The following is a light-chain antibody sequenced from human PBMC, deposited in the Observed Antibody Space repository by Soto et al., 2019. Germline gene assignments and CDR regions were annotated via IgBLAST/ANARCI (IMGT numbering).Light chain of an antibody. V-gene: IGLV1-47*03. CDR3: AAWDDSVYV. J-gene: IGLJ1*01. CDR2: RNN. Sequence: QLVLTQPPSASGTPGQRVTISCSGSSSNIGSNYVYWYQQLPGTAPKLLIYRNNQRPSGVPDRFSVSKSGTSASLAISGLWSEDEADYSCAAWDDSVYVFGTGTKLTVL. CDR1: SSNIGSNY.